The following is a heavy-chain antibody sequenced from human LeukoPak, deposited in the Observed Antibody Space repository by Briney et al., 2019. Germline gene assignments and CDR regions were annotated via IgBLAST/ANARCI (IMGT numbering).Heavy chain of an antibody. J-gene: IGHJ3*02. CDR1: GGSISNTNW. D-gene: IGHD3-22*01. Sequence: SETLSLTCGVSGGSISNTNWWTWFRQPPGKGLEWIGEVNLQGSTNYNPSLKSRVAISVDKSENHISLKLTSVTAADTAVYYCARPHVYYYDSSGFPGHAFGIWGQGTMVTVSS. CDR3: ARPHVYYYDSSGFPGHAFGI. CDR2: VNLQGST. V-gene: IGHV4-4*02.